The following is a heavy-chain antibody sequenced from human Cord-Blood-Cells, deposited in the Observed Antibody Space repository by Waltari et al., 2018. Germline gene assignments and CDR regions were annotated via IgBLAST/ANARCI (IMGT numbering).Heavy chain of an antibody. CDR2: ISSSSSYI. V-gene: IGHV3-21*01. J-gene: IGHJ3*02. CDR3: ARDSRSYDFWSGYYNSAFDI. CDR1: GFTFSSYS. D-gene: IGHD3-3*01. Sequence: EVQLVESGGGLVKPGGSLRLSCAASGFTFSSYSMNWVRQAPGRGLEWVSSISSSSSYIYYADSVKGRFTISRDNAKNSLYLQMNSLRAEDTAVYYCARDSRSYDFWSGYYNSAFDIWGQGTMVTVSS.